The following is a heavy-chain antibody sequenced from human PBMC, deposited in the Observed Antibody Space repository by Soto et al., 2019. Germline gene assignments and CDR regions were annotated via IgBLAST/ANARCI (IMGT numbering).Heavy chain of an antibody. CDR3: SHLMITYGGVIGDDAFDV. Sequence: LTVTWTFIGFSLTTRQENGGWSWESSGQALEWLAVIYWDNDKRYSPSLERRLTITKDTSKNQVVLTMTNMDPMDTATYYCSHLMITYGGVIGDDAFDVWGQGTMVTVSS. CDR1: GFSLTTRQEN. CDR2: IYWDNDK. V-gene: IGHV2-5*02. D-gene: IGHD3-16*02. J-gene: IGHJ3*01.